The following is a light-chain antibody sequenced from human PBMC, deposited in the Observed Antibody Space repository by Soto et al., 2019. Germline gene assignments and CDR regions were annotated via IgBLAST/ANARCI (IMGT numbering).Light chain of an antibody. CDR2: WAS. Sequence: DIGMTQSPDSLAVSLGERATINCKSSQSVLYSSNNKNYLAWYQQKPGQPPNLLIYWASTRESGVPDRFSGSGSGTDFTLTISSLQAEDVAVYYCQQYYTTPPITFGGGTKVEIK. J-gene: IGKJ4*01. CDR3: QQYYTTPPIT. V-gene: IGKV4-1*01. CDR1: QSVLYSSNNKNY.